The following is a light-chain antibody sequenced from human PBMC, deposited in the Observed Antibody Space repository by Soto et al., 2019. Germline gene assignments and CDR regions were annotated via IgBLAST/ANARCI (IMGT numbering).Light chain of an antibody. V-gene: IGKV1-5*03. CDR3: QHYNSYSEA. CDR2: KAS. Sequence: DIQMTQSPSTLSGSVGDRVTITCRASQTIRSWLAWYQQKPGKAPKLLIYKASTLKSGVPSSFSGSGSGTEFTLTISSLQPDDSATYYCQHYNSYSEAFGQGTKVELK. CDR1: QTIRSW. J-gene: IGKJ1*01.